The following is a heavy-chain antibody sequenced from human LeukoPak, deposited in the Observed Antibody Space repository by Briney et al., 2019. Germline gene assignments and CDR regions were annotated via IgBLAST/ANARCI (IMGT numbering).Heavy chain of an antibody. D-gene: IGHD2-2*01. J-gene: IGHJ3*02. CDR3: ARSYAIDAFDI. V-gene: IGHV3-7*01. CDR2: IKQDGSEK. CDR1: GFTFSSYG. Sequence: GGTLRLSCAASGFTFSSYGMNWVRQAPGKGLEWVANIKQDGSEKYYVDSVKGRFTISRDNAKNSLYLQMNSLRAEDTAVYYCARSYAIDAFDIWGQGTMVTVSS.